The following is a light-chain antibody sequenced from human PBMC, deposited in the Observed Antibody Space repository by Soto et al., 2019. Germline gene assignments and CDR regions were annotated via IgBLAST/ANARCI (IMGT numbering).Light chain of an antibody. CDR2: CAS. CDR3: PQSGSPPCP. Sequence: VGTECTCSLSLYPGERATLSGRNSQSVSRSYLAWYQQKPGQDPSLLIYCASSSATGIPDRFSGSGSGTDFTLTIISLRPEDGIVDYCPQSGSPPCPSGQGTKVDI. V-gene: IGKV3-20*01. J-gene: IGKJ1*01. CDR1: QSVSRSY.